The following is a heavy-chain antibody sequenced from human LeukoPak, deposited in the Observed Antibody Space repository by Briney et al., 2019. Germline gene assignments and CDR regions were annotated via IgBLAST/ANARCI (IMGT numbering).Heavy chain of an antibody. CDR2: ITGDGGRT. Sequence: SQRLLCADSGFPLHHHAMHGATQAPGKGLEGVSLITGDGGRTYYADFVKGRFTISRDNSKHSLYLQMNSLRTEDTALYYCAKDNYDILTGPFDYWGQGTLVTVSS. CDR1: GFPLHHHA. D-gene: IGHD3-9*01. V-gene: IGHV3-43*02. J-gene: IGHJ4*02. CDR3: AKDNYDILTGPFDY.